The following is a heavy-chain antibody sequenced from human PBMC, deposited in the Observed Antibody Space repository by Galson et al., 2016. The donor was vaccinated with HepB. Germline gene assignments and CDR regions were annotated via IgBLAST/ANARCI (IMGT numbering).Heavy chain of an antibody. J-gene: IGHJ5*02. CDR1: GDSVSSNSAA. D-gene: IGHD7-27*01. V-gene: IGHV6-1*01. CDR3: ARAEANWDGGGDNWFDP. CDR2: TYYRSAWYN. Sequence: CAISGDSVSSNSAAWNWIRQSPSRGLEWLGRTYYRSAWYNDYALSVKSRITINPDTSKNQFSLQLNSVTPEDTAVYYCARAEANWDGGGDNWFDPWGQGTLVTVSS.